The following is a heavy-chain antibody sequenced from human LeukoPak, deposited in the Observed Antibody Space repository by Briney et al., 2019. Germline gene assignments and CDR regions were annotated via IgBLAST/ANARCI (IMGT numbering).Heavy chain of an antibody. D-gene: IGHD1-26*01. V-gene: IGHV4-59*01. CDR2: IYYSGST. CDR3: AKNTWELLQ. J-gene: IGHJ4*02. Sequence: SETLSLTCTVSGVSISSYYWSWIRQPPGKGLEWIGYIYYSGSTNYNPSLKSRVTISVDTSKKQFSLKLSSVTAADTAVYYCAKNTWELLQWGQGTLVTVSS. CDR1: GVSISSYY.